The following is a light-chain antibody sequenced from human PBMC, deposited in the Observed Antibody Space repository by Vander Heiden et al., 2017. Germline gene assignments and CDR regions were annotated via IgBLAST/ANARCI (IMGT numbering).Light chain of an antibody. V-gene: IGKV3-15*01. CDR1: QSVSRN. CDR3: QQYNNWPPWT. CDR2: GAS. J-gene: IGKJ1*01. Sequence: ELLMAQSPATLSVFPGERAPLPCGASQSVSRNLAWYQQKPGQAPRLLIYGASTRATGIPARFSGSGYGTEFTLTISSRQSEDFAVYFCQQYNNWPPWTFGQGTKVEIK.